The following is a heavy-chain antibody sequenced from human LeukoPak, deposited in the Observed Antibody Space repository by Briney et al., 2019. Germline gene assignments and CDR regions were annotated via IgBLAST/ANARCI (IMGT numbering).Heavy chain of an antibody. CDR1: GFTFSSYG. CDR2: ISYDGSNK. D-gene: IGHD2-2*01. V-gene: IGHV3-30*03. CDR3: ARDFGGYCSSTNCYLGHLDY. Sequence: PGGSLRLSCASSGFTFSSYGMHWVRQAPGKGLEWVAVISYDGSNKYYADSVKGRFTISRDNSKNTLYLQMNSLRAEDTAVYYCARDFGGYCSSTNCYLGHLDYWGQGTLVTVSS. J-gene: IGHJ4*02.